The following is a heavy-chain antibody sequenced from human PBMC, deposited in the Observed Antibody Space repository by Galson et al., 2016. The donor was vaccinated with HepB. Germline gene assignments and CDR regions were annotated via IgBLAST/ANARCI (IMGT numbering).Heavy chain of an antibody. V-gene: IGHV3-15*01. CDR2: IKSNTDGGTT. CDR1: GFTCSNAW. Sequence: SLRLSCAASGFTCSNAWTSWVRQAPGKGLEWVGRIKSNTDGGTTDCAAPVKGRFTISRDDSKNTLYLQMNSLKIEDTAVYYCTTGPHWGQGTLVTVSS. J-gene: IGHJ4*02. CDR3: TTGPH.